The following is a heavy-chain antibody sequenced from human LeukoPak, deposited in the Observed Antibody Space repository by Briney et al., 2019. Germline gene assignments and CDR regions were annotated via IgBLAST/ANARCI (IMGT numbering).Heavy chain of an antibody. D-gene: IGHD3-22*01. CDR1: GYTFTRYA. J-gene: IGHJ4*02. V-gene: IGHV1-3*01. CDR2: NNAGNGYT. Sequence: GASVKVSCKTSGYTFTRYAIHWVRQAPGQRLEWMGWNNAGNGYTKYSQKFQGRVTIARDTSATTTYMELSSLRSDDTALYYCARERESGSYDSSGPYSFDYRGQGTLVTVSS. CDR3: ARERESGSYDSSGPYSFDY.